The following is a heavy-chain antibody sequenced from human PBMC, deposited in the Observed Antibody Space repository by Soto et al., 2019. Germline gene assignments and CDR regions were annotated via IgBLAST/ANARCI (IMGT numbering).Heavy chain of an antibody. V-gene: IGHV1-46*01. CDR2: INPSGGST. CDR1: GYPFTSYY. J-gene: IGHJ4*02. CDR3: ARGEGDGYKCY. Sequence: XSVKVSCKASGYPFTSYYVHWVRQAPGQGLEWMGIINPSGGSTSYAQKFQGRVTMTRDTSTSTVYMELSSLRSEDTAVYYCARGEGDGYKCYRGQGTLVTVPS. D-gene: IGHD5-12*01.